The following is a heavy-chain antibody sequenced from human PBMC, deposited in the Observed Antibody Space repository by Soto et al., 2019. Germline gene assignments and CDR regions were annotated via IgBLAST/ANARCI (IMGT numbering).Heavy chain of an antibody. Sequence: QVQLVQSGAEVKKPGASVKVSCKASGYTFTSYGISWVRQAPGRGLEWMGWISAYNGNTNYAQKLQGRVTMTTDTATSTSVMEMRIQRSDESAVEYCAREINFSDYDCWSGPIYYFVMDVWGQGTMVTVS. J-gene: IGHJ6*02. V-gene: IGHV1-18*04. CDR2: ISAYNGNT. D-gene: IGHD3-3*01. CDR3: AREINFSDYDCWSGPIYYFVMDV. CDR1: GYTFTSYG.